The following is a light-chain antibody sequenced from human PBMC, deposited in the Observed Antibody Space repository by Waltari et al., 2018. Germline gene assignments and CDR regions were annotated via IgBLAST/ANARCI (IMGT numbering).Light chain of an antibody. V-gene: IGKV3-20*01. CDR3: QHYVRLPVT. J-gene: IGKJ1*01. CDR2: GAS. CDR1: QRVSRT. Sequence: IVLTQSPGTLSLSPGERATLSCRASQRVSRTLAWYQEKPGQAPRLLIYGASTRAAGIPDRCSGSGSGKDFSLTISRLEPEDFAVYYCQHYVRLPVTFGQGTKVEIK.